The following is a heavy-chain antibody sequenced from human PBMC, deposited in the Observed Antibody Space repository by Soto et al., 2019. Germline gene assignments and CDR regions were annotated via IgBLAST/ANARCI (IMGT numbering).Heavy chain of an antibody. CDR1: GASVSSYY. Sequence: QVQLQQSGPGLVRPSETLSLSCSVSGASVSSYYWSWVRQPPGKGLEWIGYLYYIGAYNYNPSLKSRVTISVDTSKNQFSLKLTSVTAADTAVYYCARTPETRDWLDPWGQGTLVTVSS. J-gene: IGHJ5*02. V-gene: IGHV4-59*02. CDR3: ARTPETRDWLDP. D-gene: IGHD1-7*01. CDR2: LYYIGAY.